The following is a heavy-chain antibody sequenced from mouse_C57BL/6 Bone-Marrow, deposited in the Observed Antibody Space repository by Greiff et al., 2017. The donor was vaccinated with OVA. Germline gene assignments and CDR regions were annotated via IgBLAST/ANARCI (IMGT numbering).Heavy chain of an antibody. CDR3: TRDEVTAQAPY. D-gene: IGHD3-2*02. CDR1: GFTFSSYA. Sequence: EVKLVESGEGLVKPGGSLKLSCAASGFTFSSYAMSWVRQTPEKRLEWVAYISSGGDYIYYADTVKGRFTISRDNARNTLYLQMSSLKSEDTAMYYCTRDEVTAQAPYWGQGTLVTVSA. CDR2: ISSGGDYI. V-gene: IGHV5-9-1*02. J-gene: IGHJ3*01.